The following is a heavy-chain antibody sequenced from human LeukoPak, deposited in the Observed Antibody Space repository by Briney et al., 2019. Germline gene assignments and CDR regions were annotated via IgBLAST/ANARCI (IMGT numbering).Heavy chain of an antibody. CDR2: SYNSGRT. Sequence: PSQTLSLTFTVSGGSISSGRYDWSWDRQPAGKGWVWFGRSYNSGRTNYNPYLKSRVTISVDTSKNQFSLKLSSVSAADTAVYYCARDHRCELALDYWGQGTLVTVSS. V-gene: IGHV4-61*02. D-gene: IGHD1-26*01. J-gene: IGHJ4*02. CDR1: GGSISSGRYD. CDR3: ARDHRCELALDY.